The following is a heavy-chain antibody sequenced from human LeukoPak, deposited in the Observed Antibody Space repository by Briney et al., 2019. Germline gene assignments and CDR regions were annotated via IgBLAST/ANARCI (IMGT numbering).Heavy chain of an antibody. CDR2: ISGSGGST. Sequence: GGSLRLSCAASGFTFSSYAMSWVRQAPGKGLEWVSAISGSGGSTYYADSVKGRFTISRDNSKNTLYLQMNSLRAEDTAVYYCAKDAYEGFLEWLLTAVFDYWGQGTLVTVSS. J-gene: IGHJ4*02. V-gene: IGHV3-23*01. CDR1: GFTFSSYA. CDR3: AKDAYEGFLEWLLTAVFDY. D-gene: IGHD3-3*01.